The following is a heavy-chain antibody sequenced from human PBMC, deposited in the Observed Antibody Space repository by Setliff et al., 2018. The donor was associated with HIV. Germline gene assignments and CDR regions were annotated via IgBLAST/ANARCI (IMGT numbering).Heavy chain of an antibody. J-gene: IGHJ5*02. D-gene: IGHD2-15*01. V-gene: IGHV4-38-2*01. CDR1: GYSINSGFY. CDR2: IYQSGNT. CDR3: AAATTLLSPRA. Sequence: ETLSLTCAVSGYSINSGFYWSWMRQPPGKGLEWIGSIYQSGNTNYNPSLESRLTISVDTAKNQFSLKLSSVTAADTAVYYCAAATTLLSPRAWGQGTLVTVSS.